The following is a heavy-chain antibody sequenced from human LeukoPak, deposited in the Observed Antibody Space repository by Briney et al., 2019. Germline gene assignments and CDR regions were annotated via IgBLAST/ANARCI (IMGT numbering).Heavy chain of an antibody. CDR2: ISYDGSNK. Sequence: GRSLRLSCAASGFTFSGYGMHWVRQAPGKGLEWVAVISYDGSNKYYADSVKGRFTISRDNSKNTLYLQMNSLRAEDTAVYYCAKAPGNYDSSGYYYYWGQGTLVTVSS. CDR3: AKAPGNYDSSGYYYY. V-gene: IGHV3-30*18. J-gene: IGHJ4*02. D-gene: IGHD3-22*01. CDR1: GFTFSGYG.